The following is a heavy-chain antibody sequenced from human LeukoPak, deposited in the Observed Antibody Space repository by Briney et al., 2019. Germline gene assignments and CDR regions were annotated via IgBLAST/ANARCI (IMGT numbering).Heavy chain of an antibody. V-gene: IGHV1-69*05. D-gene: IGHD3-22*01. CDR1: GGTFSSYA. CDR2: IIPIFGTA. J-gene: IGHJ4*02. CDR3: ARNYYDSSGYFDY. Sequence: ASVKVSCKASGGTFSSYAISCVRQAPGQGLEWMGRIIPIFGTANYAQKFQGRVTITTDESTSTAYMELSSPRSEDTAVYYCARNYYDSSGYFDYWGQGTLVTVSS.